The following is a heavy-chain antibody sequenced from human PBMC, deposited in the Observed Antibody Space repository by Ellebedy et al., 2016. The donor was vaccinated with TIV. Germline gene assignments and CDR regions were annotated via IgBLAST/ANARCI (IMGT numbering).Heavy chain of an antibody. D-gene: IGHD3-22*01. J-gene: IGHJ4*02. Sequence: SETLSLTCTVSGGSISGYYWHWIRQPPGKGLDWIGYIYYSGDTNYNPSLKSRVTISVDTSKNQFSLKVKSVTAADTAVYYCASASLDYDTSGYYLFDHWGRGTLVTVSS. V-gene: IGHV4-59*01. CDR3: ASASLDYDTSGYYLFDH. CDR1: GGSISGYY. CDR2: IYYSGDT.